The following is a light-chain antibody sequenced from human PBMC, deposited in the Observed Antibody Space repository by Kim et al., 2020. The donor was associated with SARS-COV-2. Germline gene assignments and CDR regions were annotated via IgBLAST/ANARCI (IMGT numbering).Light chain of an antibody. CDR3: AAWDDSLNGVV. Sequence: GQRVTISCSGGSSNIGSNTVNCYQQRPGTAHKLLIYGNNQRPSGVPDRFSGSKSGTSASLAISGLQSEDEADYYCAAWDDSLNGVVFGGGTQLTVL. CDR1: SSNIGSNT. CDR2: GNN. V-gene: IGLV1-44*01. J-gene: IGLJ2*01.